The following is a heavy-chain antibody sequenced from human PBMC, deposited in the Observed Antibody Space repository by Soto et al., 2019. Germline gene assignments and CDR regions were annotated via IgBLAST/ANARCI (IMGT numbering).Heavy chain of an antibody. J-gene: IGHJ6*02. CDR3: ARDRAVPGTGDV. Sequence: ASVKVSCKASGYTFTSYGISWVRQAPGQGLEWMGWISAYNGNTNYAQKLQGRVTMTTDTSTSTAYMELRSLRSDDSAVYYCARDRAVPGTGDVWGQGTTVTVSS. CDR2: ISAYNGNT. V-gene: IGHV1-18*01. CDR1: GYTFTSYG. D-gene: IGHD6-19*01.